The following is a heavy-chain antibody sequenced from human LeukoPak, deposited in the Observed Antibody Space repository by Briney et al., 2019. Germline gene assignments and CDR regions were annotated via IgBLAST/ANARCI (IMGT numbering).Heavy chain of an antibody. D-gene: IGHD5-24*01. J-gene: IGHJ4*02. CDR2: ISSSSSYI. CDR1: GFTPISYW. Sequence: PGGSLRLSCAVSGFTPISYWMTWVRQAPGKGLEWVSSISSSSSYIYYADSVKGRFTISRDNAKNSLYLQMNSLRAEDTAVYYCARDGRMRGMKQERRWSNFDYWGQGTLVTVSS. V-gene: IGHV3-21*01. CDR3: ARDGRMRGMKQERRWSNFDY.